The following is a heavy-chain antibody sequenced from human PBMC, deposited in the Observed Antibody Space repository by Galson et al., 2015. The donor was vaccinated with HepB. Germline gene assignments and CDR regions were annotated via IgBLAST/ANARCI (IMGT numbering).Heavy chain of an antibody. Sequence: SLRLSCAASGFTFSSYSMNWVRPAPGKGLEWVSYISSSSSTIYYADSVKGRFTISRDNAKNSLYLQMNSLRDEDTAVYYCARVVTMIVVAYGMDVWGQGTTVTVSS. CDR1: GFTFSSYS. D-gene: IGHD3-22*01. V-gene: IGHV3-48*02. J-gene: IGHJ6*02. CDR3: ARVVTMIVVAYGMDV. CDR2: ISSSSSTI.